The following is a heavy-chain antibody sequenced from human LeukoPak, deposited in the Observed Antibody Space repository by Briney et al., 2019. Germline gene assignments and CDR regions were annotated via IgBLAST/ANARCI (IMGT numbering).Heavy chain of an antibody. V-gene: IGHV3-21*01. CDR1: GFTFSTYS. D-gene: IGHD1-26*01. J-gene: IGHJ4*02. Sequence: GGSLRLSCAASGFTFSTYSMNWVRQAPGKGLEWVSSISSSSSYIYYADSVKGRFTISRDNAKNSLYLQMNSLRAEDTAVYYCAPKMRGGSYYNYWGQGTLVTVSS. CDR3: APKMRGGSYYNY. CDR2: ISSSSSYI.